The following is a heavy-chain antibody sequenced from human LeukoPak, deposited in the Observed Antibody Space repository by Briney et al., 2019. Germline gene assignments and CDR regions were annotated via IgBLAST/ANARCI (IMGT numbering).Heavy chain of an antibody. CDR1: GFTVSSNY. J-gene: IGHJ4*02. V-gene: IGHV3-53*01. CDR2: IYSGGST. CDR3: ARDQLWFGEPNFDY. D-gene: IGHD3-10*01. Sequence: PGGSLRLSCAASGFTVSSNYMSWVRQAPGKGLEWVSVIYSGGSTYYADSVKGRFTISRDNSKNTLYLQMNSLRAEDTAVYYCARDQLWFGEPNFDYWGQGTLVTVSS.